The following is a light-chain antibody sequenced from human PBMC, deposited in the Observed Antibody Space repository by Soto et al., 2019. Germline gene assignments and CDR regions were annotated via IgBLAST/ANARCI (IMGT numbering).Light chain of an antibody. Sequence: QSVVTQPASVSGSPGQSITISCTGTSSDVGGYNYVSWYQLHPGKAPKLIIYEVNNRPSGLSNRFSGSKSGNTASLTISGLHADDEGDYYCSSYTSDTSPYVFGTGTKVTVL. V-gene: IGLV2-14*01. CDR1: SSDVGGYNY. J-gene: IGLJ1*01. CDR2: EVN. CDR3: SSYTSDTSPYV.